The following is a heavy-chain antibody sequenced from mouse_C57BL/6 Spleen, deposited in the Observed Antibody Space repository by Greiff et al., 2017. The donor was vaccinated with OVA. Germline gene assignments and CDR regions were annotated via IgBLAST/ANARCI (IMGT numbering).Heavy chain of an antibody. CDR1: GYTFTDYN. J-gene: IGHJ4*01. D-gene: IGHD1-1*01. CDR2: INPNNGGT. V-gene: IGHV1-18*01. CDR3: ARRGVYYYGSSYPYAMDY. Sequence: VQLQQSGPELVKPGASVKIPCKASGYTFTDYNMDWVKQSHGKSLEWIGDINPNNGGTIYNQKFKGKATLTVDKSSSTAYMELRSLTSEDTAVYYGARRGVYYYGSSYPYAMDYWGQGTSVTVSS.